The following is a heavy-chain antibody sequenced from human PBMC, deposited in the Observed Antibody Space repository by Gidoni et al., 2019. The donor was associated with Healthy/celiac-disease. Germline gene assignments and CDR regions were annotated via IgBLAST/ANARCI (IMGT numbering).Heavy chain of an antibody. CDR3: AREDGGIEGSWYIDY. V-gene: IGHV3-33*01. D-gene: IGHD1-26*01. CDR2: IWYDGSNK. J-gene: IGHJ4*02. Sequence: QVQLVESGGGLVQPGRSLSLSCAASGFTFRSYGMHWVRQAPGKGLEWVSVIWYDGSNKYYADSVKGRFTISRDNSKNTLYLQMNSLRAEDTAVYYCAREDGGIEGSWYIDYWGQGTLVTVSS. CDR1: GFTFRSYG.